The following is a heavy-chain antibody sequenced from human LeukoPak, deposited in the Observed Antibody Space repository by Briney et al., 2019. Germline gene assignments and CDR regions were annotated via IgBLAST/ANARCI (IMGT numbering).Heavy chain of an antibody. Sequence: PSETLSLTCTDSGGSISSYYWSWIRQPPGKGLEWIGYIYYSGSTNYNPSLKSRVTISVDTSKNQFSLKLSSVTAADTAVYYCARDNYDYVWGSYSGFDYWGQGTLVTVSS. V-gene: IGHV4-59*01. CDR2: IYYSGST. CDR3: ARDNYDYVWGSYSGFDY. CDR1: GGSISSYY. D-gene: IGHD3-16*01. J-gene: IGHJ4*02.